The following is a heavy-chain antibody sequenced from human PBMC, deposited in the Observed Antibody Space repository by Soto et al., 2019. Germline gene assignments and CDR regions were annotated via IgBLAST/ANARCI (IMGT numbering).Heavy chain of an antibody. Sequence: QVQVVESGGGVVQPGRSLRLSCTASGFTFRSHAMHWVRQAPGKGLEWVAQIWYDGSNKYYADSVKGRFTISRDNSKNTLYVQMDSLRVEVTAVYYCARDGQSLAPYALDVWGQGTSVTVS. CDR2: IWYDGSNK. CDR3: ARDGQSLAPYALDV. D-gene: IGHD6-19*01. J-gene: IGHJ6*02. V-gene: IGHV3-33*01. CDR1: GFTFRSHA.